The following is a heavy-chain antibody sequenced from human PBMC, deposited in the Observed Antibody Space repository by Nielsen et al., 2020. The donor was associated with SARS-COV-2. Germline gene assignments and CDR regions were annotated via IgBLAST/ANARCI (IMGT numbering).Heavy chain of an antibody. CDR2: INTNTGNP. CDR1: GYTFTSYA. J-gene: IGHJ4*02. D-gene: IGHD4-17*01. V-gene: IGHV7-4-1*02. CDR3: ATLLHDYGDYVVGALGG. Sequence: ASVKVSCKASGYTFTSYAMNWVRQAPGQGLEWMGWINTNTGNPTYAQGFTGRFVFSLDTSVSTAYLQISSLKAEDTAVYYCATLLHDYGDYVVGALGGWGQGTLVTVSS.